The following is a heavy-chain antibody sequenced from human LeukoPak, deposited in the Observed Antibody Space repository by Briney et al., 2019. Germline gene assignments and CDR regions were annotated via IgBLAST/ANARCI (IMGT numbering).Heavy chain of an antibody. V-gene: IGHV3-23*01. CDR1: GFTFTNYA. Sequence: GGSLRLSCAASGFTFTNYAINWVRQAPGKGLEWVGTITGSGSATYYADSVKGRFTISRDKSKNTLDLQMNTLRAEDTAVYYCARGCSFCGHYFDYWGQGTLVTVSS. D-gene: IGHD3-3*01. J-gene: IGHJ4*02. CDR3: ARGCSFCGHYFDY. CDR2: ITGSGSAT.